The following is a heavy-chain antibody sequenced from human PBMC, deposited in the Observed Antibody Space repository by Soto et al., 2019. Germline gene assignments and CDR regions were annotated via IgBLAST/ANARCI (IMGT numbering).Heavy chain of an antibody. V-gene: IGHV4-4*07. CDR1: GGSITDYS. Sequence: SETLSLTGTVSGGSITDYSWVWIRQPARKGLEWIGRIFSSGSTNYNPSLKGRITMSLDTSRNQFSLKLNSATATDTAVYFCARDQGVVVTADNWFDPWGQGILVTVSS. CDR3: ARDQGVVVTADNWFDP. J-gene: IGHJ5*02. CDR2: IFSSGST. D-gene: IGHD2-21*02.